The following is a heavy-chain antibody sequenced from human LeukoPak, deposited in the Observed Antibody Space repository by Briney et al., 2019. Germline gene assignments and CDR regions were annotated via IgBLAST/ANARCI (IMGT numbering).Heavy chain of an antibody. V-gene: IGHV1-58*02. CDR2: IVVGSGNT. D-gene: IGHD3-16*02. Sequence: ASVKVSCKASGFTFTSSAMQWVRQARGQRLEWIGWIVVGSGNTNYAQKLQGRVTMTTDTSTSTAYMELRSLRSDDTAVYYCARVFANRFDPWGQGTLVTVSS. J-gene: IGHJ5*02. CDR3: ARVFANRFDP. CDR1: GFTFTSSA.